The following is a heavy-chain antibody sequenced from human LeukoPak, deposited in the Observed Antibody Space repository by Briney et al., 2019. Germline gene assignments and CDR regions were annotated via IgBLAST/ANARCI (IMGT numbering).Heavy chain of an antibody. V-gene: IGHV4-59*01. D-gene: IGHD5-18*01. CDR3: ARDKAHSYGRYFYP. Sequence: SETLSLTCSVAGGSISTYYWNWIRQTPGKGLEWIGHISNGNTDYNPSLKSRVTISVDTSKNQFSLKLTSVTAADTAVYYCARDKAHSYGRYFYPCGQGALVIVSS. CDR1: GGSISTYY. J-gene: IGHJ5*02. CDR2: ISNGNT.